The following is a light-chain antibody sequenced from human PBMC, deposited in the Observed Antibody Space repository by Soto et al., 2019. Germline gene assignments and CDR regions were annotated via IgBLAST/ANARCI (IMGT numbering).Light chain of an antibody. Sequence: QSALTQPASVSGSPGQSITISCAGTIRDVGAYNLVSWYQQHPGRAPQLIIYEVRNRPSGISFRFAGSKSGNTASLTISGLQAEDEADYYCSSYTSKRSLIFGGGTKLTVL. CDR2: EVR. CDR3: SSYTSKRSLI. CDR1: IRDVGAYNL. V-gene: IGLV2-14*01. J-gene: IGLJ2*01.